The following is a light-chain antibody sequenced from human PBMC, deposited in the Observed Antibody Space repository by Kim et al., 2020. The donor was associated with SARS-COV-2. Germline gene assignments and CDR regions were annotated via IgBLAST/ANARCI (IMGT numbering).Light chain of an antibody. CDR1: QGIDNW. J-gene: IGKJ2*01. CDR2: KAS. CDR3: QHCYTFSPYT. Sequence: DIQMTQSPSTLSASVGDRVTITCRASQGIDNWLAWYQQKPGKAPKLLIYKASSLESGVPSRFSGSRSGTEFTLTISSLQPDDFATYYCQHCYTFSPYTFGQGTRLEI. V-gene: IGKV1-5*03.